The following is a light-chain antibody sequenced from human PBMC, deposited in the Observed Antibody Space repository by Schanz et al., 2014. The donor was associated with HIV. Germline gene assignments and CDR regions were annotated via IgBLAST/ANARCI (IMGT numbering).Light chain of an antibody. Sequence: SALTQPPSASGSPGQSVTISCTGTSSDVGDYNYVSWYQQHPGKAPKVVIYGVFDRPSGVSNRFSGSRSGNTASLTIFDLQPEDEADYYCGALSTSDAPVFGTGTKLTVL. J-gene: IGLJ1*01. V-gene: IGLV2-14*03. CDR1: SSDVGDYNY. CDR2: GVF. CDR3: GALSTSDAPV.